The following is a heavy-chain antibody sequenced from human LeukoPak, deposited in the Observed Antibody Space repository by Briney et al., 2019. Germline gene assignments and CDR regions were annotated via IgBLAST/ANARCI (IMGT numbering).Heavy chain of an antibody. CDR3: AKVAKYYYGSETYYFFEH. CDR2: ITSSNNYI. CDR1: GFTFSSYS. V-gene: IGHV3-21*01. D-gene: IGHD3-10*01. Sequence: PGGSLRLSCAASGFTFSSYSMNWVRQAPGKGLEWVSSITSSNNYIYYGDSVKGRFTISRDDAKNSLNLQMNSLRVEDTAVYYCAKVAKYYYGSETYYFFEHWGQGTPVTASS. J-gene: IGHJ4*02.